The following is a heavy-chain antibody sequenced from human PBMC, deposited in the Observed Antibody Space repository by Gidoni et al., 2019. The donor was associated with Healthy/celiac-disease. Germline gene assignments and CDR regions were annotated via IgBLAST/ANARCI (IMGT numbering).Heavy chain of an antibody. CDR2: ISGSGGST. CDR3: AKDTEDTAMVPNAFDI. CDR1: GFTFSSYA. D-gene: IGHD5-18*01. J-gene: IGHJ3*02. Sequence: EVQLLESGGGLVQPGGSLRLSCAASGFTFSSYAMSWVRQAPGKGLEWVSAISGSGGSTYYADSVKGRFTISRDNSKNTLYLQMNSLRAEDTAVYYCAKDTEDTAMVPNAFDIWGQGTMVTVSS. V-gene: IGHV3-23*01.